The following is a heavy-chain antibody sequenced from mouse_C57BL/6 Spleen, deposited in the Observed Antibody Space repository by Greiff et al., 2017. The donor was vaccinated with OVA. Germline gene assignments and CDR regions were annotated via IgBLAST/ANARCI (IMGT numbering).Heavy chain of an antibody. J-gene: IGHJ4*01. V-gene: IGHV1-9*01. D-gene: IGHD1-1*01. Sequence: QVQLQQSGAELMKPGASVKLSCKASGYTFTGYWIKWVKQRPGHGLEWIGEILPGSGSTNYNEKFKGKATFTADKSSNTAYMPLSSLTTEDSAIYYCARSGTTVVATDYAMDYWGQGTSVTVSS. CDR3: ARSGTTVVATDYAMDY. CDR1: GYTFTGYW. CDR2: ILPGSGST.